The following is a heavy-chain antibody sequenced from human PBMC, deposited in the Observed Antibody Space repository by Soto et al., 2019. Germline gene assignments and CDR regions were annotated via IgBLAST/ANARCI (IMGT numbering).Heavy chain of an antibody. CDR1: GFTFSSYE. V-gene: IGHV3-48*03. D-gene: IGHD2-21*02. J-gene: IGHJ3*02. CDR2: ISSSGSTI. CDR3: AREGQVVTATPDAFDI. Sequence: GGSLRLSCAASGFTFSSYEMNWVRQAPGKGLEWVSYISSSGSTIYYADSVKGRFTISRDNAKNSLYLQMISLRAEDTAVYYCAREGQVVTATPDAFDIWGQGTMVTVSS.